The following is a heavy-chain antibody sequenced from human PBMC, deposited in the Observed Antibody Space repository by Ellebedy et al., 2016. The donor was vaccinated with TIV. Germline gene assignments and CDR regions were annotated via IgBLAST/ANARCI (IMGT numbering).Heavy chain of an antibody. J-gene: IGHJ4*02. V-gene: IGHV3-23*01. CDR1: GFTFSTFG. CDR2: LTAAGNT. D-gene: IGHD3-9*01. Sequence: GGSLRLSCAASGFTFSTFGMSWVRQPPGKGLEWVSALTAAGNTYYADSVKGRFTISRDSSKNTLYLQMNTLTAEDTAIYYCAKEHILTGYSDYWGQGTLVTVSS. CDR3: AKEHILTGYSDY.